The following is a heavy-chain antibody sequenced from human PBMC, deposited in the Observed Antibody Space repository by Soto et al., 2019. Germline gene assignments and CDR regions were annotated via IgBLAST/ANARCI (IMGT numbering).Heavy chain of an antibody. J-gene: IGHJ6*03. D-gene: IGHD1-26*01. Sequence: QVQLVESGGGVVEPGRSLRLSCAASGFTFRSYAMHWVRQAPGKGLERVAVISHDGSVTYYSESVKGRFTMSRDNSKETLFLQMSSLRSEDTAIYYCAKDEYWESHFYYFMDLWGRGTTVTVSS. CDR2: ISHDGSVT. V-gene: IGHV3-30*15. CDR3: AKDEYWESHFYYFMDL. CDR1: GFTFRSYA.